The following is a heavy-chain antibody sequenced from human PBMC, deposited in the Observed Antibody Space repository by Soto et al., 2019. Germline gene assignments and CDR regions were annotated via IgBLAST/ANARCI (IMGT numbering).Heavy chain of an antibody. Sequence: GGSLRLSCAASGFTFSSYWMHWVRQAPGKGLVWVSRINSDGSSTSYADPVKGRFTINPDTSKNQFSLQLNSVTPEDTAVYYCARAYCSGGSCWAWSSWFDPWGQGTLVTVSS. V-gene: IGHV3-74*01. CDR3: ARAYCSGGSCWAWSSWFDP. J-gene: IGHJ5*02. D-gene: IGHD2-15*01. CDR1: GFTFSSYW. CDR2: INSDGSST.